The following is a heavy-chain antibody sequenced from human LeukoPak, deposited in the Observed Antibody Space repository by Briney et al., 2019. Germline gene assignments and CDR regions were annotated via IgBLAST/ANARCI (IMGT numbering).Heavy chain of an antibody. CDR2: IYYSGST. CDR3: ALWGYFDSSGRHF. D-gene: IGHD3-22*01. V-gene: IGHV4-38-2*02. J-gene: IGHJ4*02. Sequence: PSETLSLTCTVSGYSISSGYYWGWIRQPPGKGLEWIGSIYYSGSTYYNPSLKSRVTISVDTSKNQFSLKLSSVTAADTAVYYCALWGYFDSSGRHFWGQGTLVTVSS. CDR1: GYSISSGYY.